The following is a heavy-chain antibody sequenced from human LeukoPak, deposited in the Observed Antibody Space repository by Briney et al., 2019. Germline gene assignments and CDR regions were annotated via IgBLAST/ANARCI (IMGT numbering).Heavy chain of an antibody. CDR1: GGSINSYY. CDR3: ARVSGYDWESFYDY. CDR2: IYYSGST. V-gene: IGHV4-59*01. Sequence: SETLSLTCTVSGGSINSYYWSWIRQPPGKGPEWIGYIYYSGSTNYNPSLKSRVTISVDTSKNQFSLKLSSVTAADTAVYYCARVSGYDWESFYDYWGQGTLVTVSS. J-gene: IGHJ4*02. D-gene: IGHD5-12*01.